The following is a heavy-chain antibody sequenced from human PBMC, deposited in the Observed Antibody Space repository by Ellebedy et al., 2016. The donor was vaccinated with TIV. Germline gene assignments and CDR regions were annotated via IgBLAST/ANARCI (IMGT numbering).Heavy chain of an antibody. CDR3: VREVGAPGLGWFDP. V-gene: IGHV4-59*12. J-gene: IGHJ5*02. CDR1: GCSIGSYY. D-gene: IGHD1-26*01. Sequence: MPSETLSLTCTVSGCSIGSYYWSWIRQPPGKGLEWMGFIYYSGSTNYNASLKSRVTISVDTSKNQFSLKLSCATAAETAVYYCVREVGAPGLGWFDPWGQGTLVTVSS. CDR2: IYYSGST.